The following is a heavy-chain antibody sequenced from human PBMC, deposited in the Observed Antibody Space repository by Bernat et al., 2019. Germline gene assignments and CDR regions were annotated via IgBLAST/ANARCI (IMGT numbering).Heavy chain of an antibody. D-gene: IGHD6-6*01. CDR3: ARVSGMAARLFDY. CDR2: IYYSGST. CDR1: GGSFSGYY. Sequence: QAQLQESGPGLVKPSEILSLTCTVSGGSFSGYYWSWIRQPPGKGPEWIAHIYYSGSTNYNPTLKSRVTISVDTSKNQFSLKLTSVTAADTAVYYCARVSGMAARLFDYWGQGTLVTVSS. V-gene: IGHV4-59*01. J-gene: IGHJ4*02.